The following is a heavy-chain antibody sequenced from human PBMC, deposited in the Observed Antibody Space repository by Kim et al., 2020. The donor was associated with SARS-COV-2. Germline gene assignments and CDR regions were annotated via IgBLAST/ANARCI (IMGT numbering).Heavy chain of an antibody. J-gene: IGHJ6*02. CDR3: AGLPRGYSHGASYSLDV. CDR1: GFSFSNYA. CDR2: IGATGDTT. V-gene: IGHV3-23*01. D-gene: IGHD5-18*01. Sequence: GGSLRLSCAASGFSFSNYAMTWVRQAPGKGLQWVSGIGATGDTTDYAESVKGRFTISRDSSKNTLYLQMNSLTGDDTAVYYCAGLPRGYSHGASYSLDVWRQGTTVTIPS.